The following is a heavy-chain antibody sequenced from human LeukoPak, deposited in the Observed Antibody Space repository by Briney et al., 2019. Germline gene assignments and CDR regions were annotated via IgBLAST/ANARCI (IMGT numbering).Heavy chain of an antibody. CDR1: GYTFTSYG. CDR2: ISAYNGNT. Sequence: ASVKVSCKASGYTFTSYGISWVRQAPGQGLEWMGWISAYNGNTNYAQKLQGRVTMTTDTSTSTAYMKLRSLRSDDTAVYYCARDSVGATLNYDAFDIWGQGTMVTVSS. J-gene: IGHJ3*02. D-gene: IGHD1-26*01. V-gene: IGHV1-18*01. CDR3: ARDSVGATLNYDAFDI.